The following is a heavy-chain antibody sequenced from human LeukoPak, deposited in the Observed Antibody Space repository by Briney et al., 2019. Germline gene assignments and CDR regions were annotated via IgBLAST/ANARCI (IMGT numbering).Heavy chain of an antibody. CDR2: ISSDTTKT. D-gene: IGHD3-22*01. Sequence: GGSLRLSCAVSGFTFSYYSMNWVRQAPGKGLEWVAFISSDTTKTYYADSVEGRFTISRDTAKNSLYLQMNSLRAEDTAVYYCARDLGQYYDTSDNWFDPWGQGTLVTVSS. J-gene: IGHJ5*02. CDR1: GFTFSYYS. CDR3: ARDLGQYYDTSDNWFDP. V-gene: IGHV3-21*01.